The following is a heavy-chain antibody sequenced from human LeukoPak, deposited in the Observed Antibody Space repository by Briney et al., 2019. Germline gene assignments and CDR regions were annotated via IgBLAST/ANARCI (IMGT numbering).Heavy chain of an antibody. J-gene: IGHJ4*02. D-gene: IGHD6-13*01. V-gene: IGHV4-4*07. CDR2: IYTSGST. CDR3: AREGIAAAGKSLVD. Sequence: SETLSLTCTVSGGSISSYYWSWIRQPAGKGLEWIGRIYTSGSTNYNPSLKSRVTMSVDTSKNQFSLKLSSVTAADTAVYYCAREGIAAAGKSLVDWGQGTLVTVSS. CDR1: GGSISSYY.